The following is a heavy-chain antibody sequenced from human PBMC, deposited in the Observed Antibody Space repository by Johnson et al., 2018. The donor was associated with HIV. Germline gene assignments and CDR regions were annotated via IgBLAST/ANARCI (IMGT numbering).Heavy chain of an antibody. Sequence: QVQLVESGGGLVQPGGSLRLSCAASGFTFSDYYMSWIRQAPGKGLEWVSYISSSGSTIYYADSVKGRFTVSRDNAKNTLYLQMNSLRADDTAVYYCAKESETYGGNIGFQHAFDIWGQGTMVTVSS. CDR2: ISSSGSTI. CDR1: GFTFSDYY. CDR3: AKESETYGGNIGFQHAFDI. D-gene: IGHD4-23*01. V-gene: IGHV3-11*04. J-gene: IGHJ3*02.